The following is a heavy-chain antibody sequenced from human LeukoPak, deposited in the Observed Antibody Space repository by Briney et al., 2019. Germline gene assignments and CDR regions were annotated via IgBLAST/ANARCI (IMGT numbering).Heavy chain of an antibody. V-gene: IGHV5-51*01. J-gene: IGHJ4*02. CDR2: IYPGDSDT. CDR3: ARREYTSGWYSDY. CDR1: GYSFTSNW. Sequence: GESLKISCKGSGYSFTSNWIGWVRQMPGKGLEWMGIIYPGDSDTRYSPSFQGQVTISADKSISTAYLQWSSLKASDTAVYYCARREYTSGWYSDYWGQGTLVTVSS. D-gene: IGHD6-19*01.